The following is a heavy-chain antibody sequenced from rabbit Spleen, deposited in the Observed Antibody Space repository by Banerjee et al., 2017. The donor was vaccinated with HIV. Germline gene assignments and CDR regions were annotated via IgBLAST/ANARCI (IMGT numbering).Heavy chain of an antibody. J-gene: IGHJ4*01. D-gene: IGHD8-1*01. CDR3: GRDIYGGSSL. Sequence: QSLEESGGDLVKPGASLTLTCTASGIDFSSYYYMCWVRQAPGKGLEWIACIYTSSGSTWYASWAKGRFTISKTSSTTVTLQMTSLTGADTATYFCGRDIYGGSSLWGPGTLVTVS. CDR2: IYTSSGST. CDR1: GIDFSSYYY. V-gene: IGHV1S40*01.